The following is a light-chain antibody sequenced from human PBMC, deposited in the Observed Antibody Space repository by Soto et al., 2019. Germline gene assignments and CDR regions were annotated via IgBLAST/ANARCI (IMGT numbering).Light chain of an antibody. CDR1: QTISSW. J-gene: IGKJ1*01. CDR3: QHRFSWPPA. V-gene: IGKV1-5*01. CDR2: DAS. Sequence: DIQMTQSPSTLSGSVGDRVTITCRASQTISSWLAWYQQKPGKAPKLLIYDASSLESGVPSRFSGSGSGTDFTLTISGLEPEDFAVYYCQHRFSWPPAFGQGTKVDIK.